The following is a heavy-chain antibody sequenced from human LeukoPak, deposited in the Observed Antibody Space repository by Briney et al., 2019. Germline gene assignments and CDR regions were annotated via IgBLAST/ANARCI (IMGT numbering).Heavy chain of an antibody. CDR2: ISYDGTNE. Sequence: GTSLRLSCAASGLTFNNYVMNWVRQAPGKGLEWVASISYDGTNEYYADSVKGRFTISKDNSKNTLYVQMNSLRTEDTAVYYCTASDHLYCSSSSCHFDYWGQGTLVTVAS. CDR3: TASDHLYCSSSSCHFDY. V-gene: IGHV3-30*03. CDR1: GLTFNNYV. J-gene: IGHJ4*02. D-gene: IGHD2-2*01.